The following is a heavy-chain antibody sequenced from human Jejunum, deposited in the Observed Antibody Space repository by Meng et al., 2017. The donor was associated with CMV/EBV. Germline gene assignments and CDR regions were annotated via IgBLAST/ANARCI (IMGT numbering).Heavy chain of an antibody. V-gene: IGHV1-3*01. Sequence: LVRPAPGQRLELMGWINAGNGDTKNSQKFQGRVTITRDTAASTAYMELTSLRSEDTAVYYCAAELWFGSYYFDYWGQGTLVTVSS. CDR2: INAGNGDT. CDR3: AAELWFGSYYFDY. J-gene: IGHJ4*02. D-gene: IGHD3-10*01.